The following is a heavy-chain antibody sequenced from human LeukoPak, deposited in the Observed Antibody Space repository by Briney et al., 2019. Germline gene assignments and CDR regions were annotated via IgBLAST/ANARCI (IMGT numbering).Heavy chain of an antibody. CDR1: GFSFSDYY. CDR2: ISDSGRKT. D-gene: IGHD2-21*01. J-gene: IGHJ6*02. Sequence: KPGGSLRLSCAASGFSFSDYYMSWIRQAPGKGLEWVSHISDSGRKTDYVDSVKGRFIISRDNAKTSLFLQLSSLRVEDTAVYYCARGHIMDVWGQGTTVIVSS. CDR3: ARGHIMDV. V-gene: IGHV3-11*01.